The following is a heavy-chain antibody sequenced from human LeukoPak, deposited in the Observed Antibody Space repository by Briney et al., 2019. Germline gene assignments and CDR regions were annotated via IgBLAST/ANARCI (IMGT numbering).Heavy chain of an antibody. J-gene: IGHJ3*02. CDR2: ISSSGSTI. Sequence: GGSLRLSCAASGFTFSDYYMSWIRQAPGRGLEWVSYISSSGSTIYYADSVKGRFTISRDNAKNSLYLQMNSLRAEDTAVYYCARDGILWFGELHDAFDIWGQGTMVTVSS. V-gene: IGHV3-11*01. CDR3: ARDGILWFGELHDAFDI. D-gene: IGHD3-10*01. CDR1: GFTFSDYY.